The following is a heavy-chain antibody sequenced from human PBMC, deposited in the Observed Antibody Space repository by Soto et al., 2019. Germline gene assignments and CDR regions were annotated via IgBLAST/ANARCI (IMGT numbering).Heavy chain of an antibody. J-gene: IGHJ4*02. CDR3: ARGSFIAVAPRPATV. CDR2: MNPNSGNT. Sequence: ASVKVSCKASGYTFTSYDINWVRQATGQGLEWMGWMNPNSGNTGYAQKFQGRVTMTRNTSISTAYMELSSLRSEDTAVYYCARGSFIAVAPRPATVWGQGTLVTVSS. CDR1: GYTFTSYD. V-gene: IGHV1-8*01. D-gene: IGHD6-19*01.